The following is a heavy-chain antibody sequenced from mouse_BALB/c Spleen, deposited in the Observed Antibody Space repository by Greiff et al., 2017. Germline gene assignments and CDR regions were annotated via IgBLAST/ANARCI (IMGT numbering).Heavy chain of an antibody. CDR3: ARSRVLRTAWFAY. J-gene: IGHJ3*01. CDR2: IYPGDGDT. CDR1: GYAFSSSW. D-gene: IGHD1-1*01. Sequence: QVQLQQSGPELVKPGASVKISCKASGYAFSSSWMNWVKQRPGQGLEWIGRIYPGDGDTNYNGKFKGKATLTADKSSSTAYMQLSSLTSVDSAVYFCARSRVLRTAWFAYWGQGTLVTVSA. V-gene: IGHV1-82*01.